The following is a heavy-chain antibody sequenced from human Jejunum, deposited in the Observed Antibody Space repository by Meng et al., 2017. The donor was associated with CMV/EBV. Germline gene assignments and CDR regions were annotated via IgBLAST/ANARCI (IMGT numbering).Heavy chain of an antibody. Sequence: SGFTFSNYAMYWVRQAPGKGLEWMAFLRYDGTDEYYADSVKGRFTISRDNSRNTLNLQMNSLRPEDTAVYYCAKGGGGPRYPIDYWGQGTLVTVSS. D-gene: IGHD3-16*01. CDR1: GFTFSNYA. V-gene: IGHV3-30*02. CDR2: LRYDGTDE. J-gene: IGHJ4*02. CDR3: AKGGGGPRYPIDY.